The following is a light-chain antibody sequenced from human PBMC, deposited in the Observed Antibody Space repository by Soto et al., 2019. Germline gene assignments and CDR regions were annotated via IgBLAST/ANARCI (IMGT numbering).Light chain of an antibody. V-gene: IGKV1-5*01. CDR3: HQYNSFSPWT. CDR1: QSISSY. CDR2: DAS. Sequence: DIQMTQSPSSLSASVGDRVTITCRSSQSISSYLNWYQQKPGKAPNLLIYDASRLKSGVPSRFSGRGSGTEFTLTITSLQPDDFATYYCHQYNSFSPWTFGQGTKVDI. J-gene: IGKJ1*01.